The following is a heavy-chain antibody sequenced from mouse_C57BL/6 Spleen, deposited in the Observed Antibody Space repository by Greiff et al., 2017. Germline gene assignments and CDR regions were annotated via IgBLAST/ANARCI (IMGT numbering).Heavy chain of an antibody. CDR2: INPNNGGT. CDR3: ARWETVVAPDV. CDR1: GYTFTDYY. V-gene: IGHV1-26*01. J-gene: IGHJ1*03. D-gene: IGHD1-1*01. Sequence: EVQLQQSGPELVKPGASVKISCKASGYTFTDYYLNWVKQSHGKSLEWIGDINPNNGGTCYNQKVKGKATLTVDKSSSTAYMELRSRTSEDSAVYYCARWETVVAPDVWGTGTTVTVSS.